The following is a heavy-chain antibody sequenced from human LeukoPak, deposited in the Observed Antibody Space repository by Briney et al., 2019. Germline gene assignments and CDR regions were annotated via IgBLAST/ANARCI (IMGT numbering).Heavy chain of an antibody. Sequence: GGSLRLSCAASGFIFSSYWMSWVRQAPGKGLEWVANIKQDGSEKYYVDSVKGRFTISRDNAKNSLYVQMNSLRAEDTAVYYCAREGVGGTTYFDYWGQGTLVTASS. V-gene: IGHV3-7*01. CDR2: IKQDGSEK. CDR3: AREGVGGTTYFDY. J-gene: IGHJ4*02. CDR1: GFIFSSYW. D-gene: IGHD2-15*01.